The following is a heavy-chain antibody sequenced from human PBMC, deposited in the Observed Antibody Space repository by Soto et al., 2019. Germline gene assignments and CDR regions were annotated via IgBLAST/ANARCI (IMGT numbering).Heavy chain of an antibody. CDR2: ISYDGSNK. J-gene: IGHJ2*01. V-gene: IGHV3-30-3*01. Sequence: QVQLVESGGGVIQTGRSLRLSCAASGFTFSSYAMHWVRQAPGKGLEWVAVISYDGSNKYYADSVKGRFTISRDNSKNTLYLQMNSLRAEDTAVYYCARDSFYDSSGAALERYFDLWGRGTLVTVSS. CDR1: GFTFSSYA. D-gene: IGHD3-22*01. CDR3: ARDSFYDSSGAALERYFDL.